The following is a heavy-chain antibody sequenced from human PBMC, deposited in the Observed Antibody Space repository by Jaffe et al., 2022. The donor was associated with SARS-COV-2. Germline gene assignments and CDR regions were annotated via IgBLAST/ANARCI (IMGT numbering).Heavy chain of an antibody. CDR3: ARAGGVLSWFDP. CDR2: IYTSGSP. V-gene: IGHV4-61*02. CDR1: GGSITSGNYY. D-gene: IGHD3-16*01. Sequence: QVQLQESGPGLVKPLETLSLTCTVSGGSITSGNYYWTWIRQSAGRGLEWIGRIYTSGSPTYNPSFKRRVTISLDTSNNRFSLKLTSVTAADAALYFCARAGGVLSWFDPWGQGALVTVSS. J-gene: IGHJ5*02.